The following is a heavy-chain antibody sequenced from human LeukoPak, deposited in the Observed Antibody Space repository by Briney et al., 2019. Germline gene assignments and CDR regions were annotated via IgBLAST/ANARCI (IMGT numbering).Heavy chain of an antibody. CDR2: IYYSGST. V-gene: IGHV4-39*01. Sequence: SETLSLTCTVSGGSISSYYWSWIRQPPGKGLEWIGSIYYSGSTYYNPSLKSRVTISVDTSKNQFSLKLSSVIAADTAVYYCARHHAAKNVGWFDPWGQGTLVTVSS. CDR3: ARHHAAKNVGWFDP. D-gene: IGHD5-18*01. J-gene: IGHJ5*02. CDR1: GGSISSYY.